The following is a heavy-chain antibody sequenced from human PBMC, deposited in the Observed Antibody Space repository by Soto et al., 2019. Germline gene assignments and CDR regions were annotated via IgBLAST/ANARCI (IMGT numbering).Heavy chain of an antibody. D-gene: IGHD3-22*01. V-gene: IGHV4-38-2*01. CDR1: GYSSSSGYY. CDR3: ARVGPWVPYYSDSSPYTFETWFDP. J-gene: IGHJ5*02. Sequence: SETLSLTCAVAGYSSSSGYYWGCLKKHTGKGLEWIGSIYHGGSTYYNPSLNSRVTLSIDMTNNHVSLILNSVTAADTAVYYCARVGPWVPYYSDSSPYTFETWFDPWGQGTLVTVSP. CDR2: IYHGGST.